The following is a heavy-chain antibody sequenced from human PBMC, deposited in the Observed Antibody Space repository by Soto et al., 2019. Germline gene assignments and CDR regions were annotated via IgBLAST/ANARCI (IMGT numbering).Heavy chain of an antibody. CDR1: GFTFVNAW. D-gene: IGHD6-19*01. J-gene: IGHJ4*02. CDR2: IKKTSEGGAT. CDR3: NTGQCFPN. V-gene: IGHV3-15*01. Sequence: GGSLRLSCAASGFTFVNAWMSWVRQAPGKGLEWVGLIKKTSEGGATEYAAPVKGRFTISRDDSQNTLYLQMNSLKTEDTAVYPCNTGQCFPNWGQGTLVTVSS.